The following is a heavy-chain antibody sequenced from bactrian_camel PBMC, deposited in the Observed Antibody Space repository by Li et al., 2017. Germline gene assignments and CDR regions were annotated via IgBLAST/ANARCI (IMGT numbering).Heavy chain of an antibody. CDR2: IVPGGRSP. CDR1: GYTRSSKC. J-gene: IGHJ4*01. Sequence: HVQLVESGGGLVQSGGSLTLSCVAPGYTRSSKCIGWFRRAPGKENEAVASIVPGGRSPNLPDFAKGRFTISQDNAKNTLFLQMTSLKSDDTAMYFCAAEIRGDWNGGNCPRLTSQDDYVYWGQGTQVTVS. D-gene: IGHD4*01. V-gene: IGHV3S1*01. CDR3: AAEIRGDWNGGNCPRLTSQDDYVY.